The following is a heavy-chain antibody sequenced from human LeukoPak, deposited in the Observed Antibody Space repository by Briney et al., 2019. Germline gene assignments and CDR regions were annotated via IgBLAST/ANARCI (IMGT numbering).Heavy chain of an antibody. V-gene: IGHV1-69*02. CDR1: GGTFSSYT. CDR2: IIPILGIA. Sequence: ASVKLSCKASGGTFSSYTISWVRQAPGQGVEWMGRIIPILGIANYAQKFQGRVTITADKSTSTAYMELSSLRSDDTAVYYCARNLATVVKALDYWGQGTLATVSS. D-gene: IGHD4-23*01. CDR3: ARNLATVVKALDY. J-gene: IGHJ4*02.